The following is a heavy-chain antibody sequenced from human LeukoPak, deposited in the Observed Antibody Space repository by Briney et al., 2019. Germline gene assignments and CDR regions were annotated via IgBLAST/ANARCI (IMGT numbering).Heavy chain of an antibody. CDR3: ARDKYGDHPDY. CDR1: GGSISSYY. V-gene: IGHV4-59*01. D-gene: IGHD4-17*01. Sequence: PSETLSLTCTVSGGSISSYYWSWIRQPPGQALEWIGYIYYSGSTNYNPSLKSRVTISVDTSKNQFSLKLSSVTAADTAVYYCARDKYGDHPDYWGQGTLVTVSS. CDR2: IYYSGST. J-gene: IGHJ4*02.